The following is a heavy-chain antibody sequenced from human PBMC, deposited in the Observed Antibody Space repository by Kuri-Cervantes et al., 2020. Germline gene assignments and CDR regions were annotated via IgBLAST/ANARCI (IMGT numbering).Heavy chain of an antibody. V-gene: IGHV3-30*07. CDR3: ARETPGIGYYFEC. J-gene: IGHJ4*02. Sequence: LSLTCAASGFTFSSYAMHWVRQAPGKGLEWVAVISYDGSNKYYADSVKGRFTISRDNSKNTLYLQMNSLRVDDTAVYFCARETPGIGYYFECWGQGTLVTVSS. CDR1: GFTFSSYA. CDR2: ISYDGSNK. D-gene: IGHD3-10*01.